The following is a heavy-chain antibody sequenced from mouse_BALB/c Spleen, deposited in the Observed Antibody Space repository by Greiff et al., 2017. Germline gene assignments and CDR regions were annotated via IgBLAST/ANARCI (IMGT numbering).Heavy chain of an antibody. V-gene: IGHV1-5*01. Sequence: VQLQQSGTVLARPGASVKMSCKASGYSFTSYWMHWVKQRPGQGLEWIGAIYPGNSDTSYNQKFKGKAKLTAVTSASTAYMELSSLTNEDSAVYYCASYYGSSRWFAYWGQGTLVTVSA. D-gene: IGHD1-1*01. CDR1: GYSFTSYW. CDR3: ASYYGSSRWFAY. J-gene: IGHJ3*01. CDR2: IYPGNSDT.